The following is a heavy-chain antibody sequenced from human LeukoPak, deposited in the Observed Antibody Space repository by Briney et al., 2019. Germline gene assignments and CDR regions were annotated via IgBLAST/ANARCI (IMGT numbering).Heavy chain of an antibody. D-gene: IGHD3-16*02. CDR3: ASYPRSVDTPPFDY. V-gene: IGHV1-2*02. Sequence: GASVKVSCKASGCSFTAQYMHWLRQAPGQGLEWMGWINPNNGDTKYAQSFLGRVIMTRDTSTTTAYMELSSLRSDDTAVYFCASYPRSVDTPPFDYWGQGTLVTVSS. CDR1: GCSFTAQY. J-gene: IGHJ4*02. CDR2: INPNNGDT.